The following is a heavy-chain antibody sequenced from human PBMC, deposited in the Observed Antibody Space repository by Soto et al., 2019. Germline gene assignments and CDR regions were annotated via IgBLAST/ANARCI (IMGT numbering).Heavy chain of an antibody. D-gene: IGHD3-3*01. Sequence: SLRLSCAVSGFPFDSYSMSWVRQAPGQGVEWLASLSSGRFYIIHAESRRGQVTISRDDAKSLLFLQMNSLTIEDTATYYCAREANTIYAPHGLDVWGQGTAVTVSS. CDR2: LSSGRFYI. CDR1: GFPFDSYS. CDR3: AREANTIYAPHGLDV. J-gene: IGHJ6*02. V-gene: IGHV3-21*01.